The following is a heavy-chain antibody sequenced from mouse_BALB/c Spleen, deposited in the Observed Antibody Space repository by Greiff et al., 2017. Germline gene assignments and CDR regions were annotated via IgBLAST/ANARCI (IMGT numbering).Heavy chain of an antibody. D-gene: IGHD2-1*01. J-gene: IGHJ4*01. CDR3: ARWGGKDYYAMDY. CDR1: GYTFTSYT. V-gene: IGHV1-4*01. Sequence: VQLQQSGAELARPGASVKMSCKASGYTFTSYTMHWVKQRPGQGLEWIGYINPSSGYTNYNQKFKDKATLTADKSSSTAYMQLSSLTSEDSAVYYCARWGGKDYYAMDYWGQGTSVTVSS. CDR2: INPSSGYT.